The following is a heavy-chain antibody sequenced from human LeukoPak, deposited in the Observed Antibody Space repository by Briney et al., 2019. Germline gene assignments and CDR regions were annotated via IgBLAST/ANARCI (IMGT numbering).Heavy chain of an antibody. CDR2: INPNSGGT. CDR1: GYTFTGYY. D-gene: IGHD2-2*01. CDR3: GRVFLRPYADYYYGMDV. J-gene: IGHJ6*02. Sequence: ASVKVSCKASGYTFTGYYMHWVRQAPGQGLEWMGWINPNSGGTNYAQKFEGRVTMTRDTSISTAYMELSRLRSDDTAVYYCGRVFLRPYADYYYGMDVWGQGTTVTVSS. V-gene: IGHV1-2*02.